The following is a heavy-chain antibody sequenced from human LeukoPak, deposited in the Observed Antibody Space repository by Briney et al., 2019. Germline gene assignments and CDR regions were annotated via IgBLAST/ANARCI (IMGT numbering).Heavy chain of an antibody. D-gene: IGHD3-22*01. V-gene: IGHV3-74*01. Sequence: PGGSLRLSCVASGFTFSNHWMHWVRQVPGKGLVWVSRVDGGGRSIINADSVKGRFSISRDNGENTLYLQMNSLRVEDTAVYYCARGPGSSGGAYVGDYWGHGTLVTVSS. CDR2: VDGGGRSI. CDR1: GFTFSNHW. CDR3: ARGPGSSGGAYVGDY. J-gene: IGHJ4*01.